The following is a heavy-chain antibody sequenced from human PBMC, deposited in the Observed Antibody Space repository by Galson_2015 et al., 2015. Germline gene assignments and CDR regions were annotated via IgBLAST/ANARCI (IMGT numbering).Heavy chain of an antibody. CDR2: IWYDGSNK. D-gene: IGHD3-22*01. CDR3: ARGRFNYYDTRTPDAFDI. CDR1: GFTFSSYG. V-gene: IGHV3-33*01. Sequence: SLRLSCAASGFTFSSYGMHWVRQAPGKGLEWVAVIWYDGSNKYYADSVKGRFTISRDNSKNTLYLQMNSLRAEDTAVCYCARGRFNYYDTRTPDAFDIWGQGTMVTVSS. J-gene: IGHJ3*02.